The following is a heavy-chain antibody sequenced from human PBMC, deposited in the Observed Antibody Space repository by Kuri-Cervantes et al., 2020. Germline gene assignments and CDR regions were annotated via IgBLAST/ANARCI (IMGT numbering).Heavy chain of an antibody. D-gene: IGHD6-19*01. CDR2: IYYSGST. CDR3: ARAPVGWYPYYYYGMDV. CDR1: GGSFSSGDYY. V-gene: IGHV4-30-4*02. Sequence: SETLSLTCTVSGGSFSSGDYYWSWIRQPPGKGLEWIGYIYYSGSTYYNPSLKSRVTISVDTSKNQFSLKLSSVTAADTAVYYCARAPVGWYPYYYYGMDVWGRGTTVTISS. J-gene: IGHJ6*02.